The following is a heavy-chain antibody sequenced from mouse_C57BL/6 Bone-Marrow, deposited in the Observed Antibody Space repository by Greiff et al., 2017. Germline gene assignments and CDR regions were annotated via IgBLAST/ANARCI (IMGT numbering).Heavy chain of an antibody. CDR1: GYTFTSYW. D-gene: IGHD1-1*01. Sequence: QVQLQQPGAELVMPGASVKLSCKASGYTFTSYWMHWVKQRPGQGLEWIGEIDPSDSYTNYNQKFKGKSTLTVDKSYSTVYMQLSSLTSEDSAVYYCARWCYGSKDDWGQGTTLTVSS. CDR2: IDPSDSYT. V-gene: IGHV1-69*01. CDR3: ARWCYGSKDD. J-gene: IGHJ2*01.